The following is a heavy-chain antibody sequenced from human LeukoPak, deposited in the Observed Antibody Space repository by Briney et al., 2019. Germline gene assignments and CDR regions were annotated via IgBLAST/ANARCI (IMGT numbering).Heavy chain of an antibody. J-gene: IGHJ6*03. Sequence: SETLSLTCTVSGGSISSSSYYWAWIRQPPGKGLEWIGSIHYSGSTYYNPSLQSRVTISIDTSKNQFSLKLRFVTAADAAVYYCARVRCSGGSCPYYYYYYYMDVWGKGTTVTVSS. D-gene: IGHD2-15*01. V-gene: IGHV4-39*07. CDR2: IHYSGST. CDR3: ARVRCSGGSCPYYYYYYYMDV. CDR1: GGSISSSSYY.